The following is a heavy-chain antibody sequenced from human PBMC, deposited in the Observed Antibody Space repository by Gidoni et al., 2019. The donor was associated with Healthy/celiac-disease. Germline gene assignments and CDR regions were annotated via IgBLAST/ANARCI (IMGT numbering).Heavy chain of an antibody. V-gene: IGHV3-73*02. CDR1: GFTFSGSA. Sequence: EVQLVESGGGLVQPGGSLKLSCAASGFTFSGSAMHWVRQASGTGLEWVGRIRSKANSYATAYAASVKGRFTISRDDSKNTAYLQMNSLKTEDTAVYYCTRLDRMDVWGQGTTVTVSS. J-gene: IGHJ6*02. CDR2: IRSKANSYAT. CDR3: TRLDRMDV.